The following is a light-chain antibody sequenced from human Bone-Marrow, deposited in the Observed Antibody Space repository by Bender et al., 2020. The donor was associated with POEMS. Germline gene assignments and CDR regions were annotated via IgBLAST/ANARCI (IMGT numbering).Light chain of an antibody. V-gene: IGLV2-8*01. CDR1: SSDIGGHNY. J-gene: IGLJ1*01. CDR2: EVS. Sequence: QSALTQPPSASGSPGESVTISCIGNSSDIGGHNYVSWYQQHPGKAPKIMIYEVSKRPSGVSNRFSGSKSGNTASLTISGLQAEDEADYYCSSNAGFHSFVFGTGTTVTVL. CDR3: SSNAGFHSFV.